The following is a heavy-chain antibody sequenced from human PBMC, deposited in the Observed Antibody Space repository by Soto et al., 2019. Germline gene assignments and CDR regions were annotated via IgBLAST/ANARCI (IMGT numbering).Heavy chain of an antibody. CDR2: INPNSGGGT. CDR1: GYTFTSYG. CDR3: AGSRTGALDY. D-gene: IGHD7-27*01. J-gene: IGHJ4*02. V-gene: IGHV1-2*02. Sequence: ASVKVSCKASGYTFTSYGIHWVRQAPGQRLEWMGWINPNSGGGTVYAQKFQGRVTMTADTSTSIASMDLTSLRGDDTAVYYCAGSRTGALDYWGPGALVTVSS.